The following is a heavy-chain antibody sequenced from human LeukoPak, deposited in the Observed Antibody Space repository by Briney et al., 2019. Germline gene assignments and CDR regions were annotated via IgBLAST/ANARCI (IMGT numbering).Heavy chain of an antibody. CDR2: VSYDGTQE. CDR3: ARSPVATAVNYWFDP. J-gene: IGHJ5*02. D-gene: IGHD2-21*01. Sequence: ARSLRLSCAAAGFTFSSYAMHWVRQAPGKGLEWVAVVSYDGTQEKYADSVKGRFTISRDNSKNTLYLQMDSLRVEDMAVYYCARSPVATAVNYWFDPWGQGTLVTVSS. V-gene: IGHV3-30*01. CDR1: GFTFSSYA.